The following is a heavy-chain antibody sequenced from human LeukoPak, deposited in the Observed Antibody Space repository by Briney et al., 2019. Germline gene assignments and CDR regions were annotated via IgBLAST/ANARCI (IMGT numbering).Heavy chain of an antibody. Sequence: GRSLRLSCAASGFTLSSYGMHWVRQAPGKGLEWVAVISYDGSNKYYADSVKGRFTISRDNAKNSLYLQMNSLRAEDTAVYYCATEAWFGDVWGYWGQGTLVTVSS. CDR3: ATEAWFGDVWGY. V-gene: IGHV3-30*03. J-gene: IGHJ4*02. CDR1: GFTLSSYG. CDR2: ISYDGSNK. D-gene: IGHD3-10*01.